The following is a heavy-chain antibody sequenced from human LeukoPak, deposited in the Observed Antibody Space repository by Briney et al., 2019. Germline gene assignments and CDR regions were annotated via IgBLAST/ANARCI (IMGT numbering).Heavy chain of an antibody. D-gene: IGHD6-13*01. CDR2: IYHSGST. Sequence: SETLSLTCAVYGGSFSGYYWSWIRQPPGKGLEWIGEIYHSGSTNYNPSLKSRVTISVDTSKNQFSLKLSSVTAADTAVYYCARRLGQQLVPGNNWFDPWGQGTLVTVSS. CDR3: ARRLGQQLVPGNNWFDP. V-gene: IGHV4-34*01. CDR1: GGSFSGYY. J-gene: IGHJ5*02.